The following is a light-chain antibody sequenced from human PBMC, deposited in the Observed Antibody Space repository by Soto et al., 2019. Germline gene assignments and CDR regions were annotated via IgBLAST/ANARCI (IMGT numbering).Light chain of an antibody. CDR1: SSDIGGYNF. Sequence: QSALTQPRSVSGSPGQSVTISCTGTSSDIGGYNFVSWCQQHPGKVPKLMIYDVSKRPSGVPDRFSGSKSGNTASLTISGLQAEDEADYYCFSYAGGYVVFGGGTQLTVL. V-gene: IGLV2-11*01. CDR3: FSYAGGYVV. CDR2: DVS. J-gene: IGLJ2*01.